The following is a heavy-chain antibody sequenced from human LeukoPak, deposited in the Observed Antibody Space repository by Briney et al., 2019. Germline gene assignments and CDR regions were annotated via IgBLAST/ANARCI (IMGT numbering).Heavy chain of an antibody. V-gene: IGHV1-18*01. CDR1: GYIFTNFG. CDR2: ISGYNGNT. D-gene: IGHD6-19*01. CDR3: ARSAIAVAVPFDY. J-gene: IGHJ4*02. Sequence: ASVKVSCKASGYIFTNFGISWVRQARGQGLEWMGWISGYNGNTKYVQKFQGRVTMTTDTSTSTAYMELRSLRSDDTAVYYCARSAIAVAVPFDYWGQGTLVTVSS.